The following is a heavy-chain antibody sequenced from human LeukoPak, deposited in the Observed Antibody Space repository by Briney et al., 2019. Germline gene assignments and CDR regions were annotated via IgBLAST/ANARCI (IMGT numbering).Heavy chain of an antibody. D-gene: IGHD3-9*01. Sequence: GGSLRLSCAASGFTFSSFEMNWVRQAPGKGLEWVSYISSSGKTIYCADSVKGRFTISRDNAKSSLSLQMNGLRAEDTALYYCARGLRYFDWLPGYWGQGTLVTVSS. V-gene: IGHV3-48*03. CDR1: GFTFSSFE. CDR2: ISSSGKTI. J-gene: IGHJ4*02. CDR3: ARGLRYFDWLPGY.